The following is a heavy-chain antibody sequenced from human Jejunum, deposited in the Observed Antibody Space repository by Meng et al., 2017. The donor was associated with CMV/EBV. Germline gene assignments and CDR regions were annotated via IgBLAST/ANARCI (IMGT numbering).Heavy chain of an antibody. Sequence: FRRFALSWFRPAPGQGLEWISAVSGSGDSTFYADSVKGRFTISRDNSKSTMHLQMNGLRAEDTAVYYCAKDLVWTYDSTTPKEYWGQGTLVTVSS. CDR2: VSGSGDST. CDR1: FRRFA. V-gene: IGHV3-23*01. CDR3: AKDLVWTYDSTTPKEY. J-gene: IGHJ1*01. D-gene: IGHD3-22*01.